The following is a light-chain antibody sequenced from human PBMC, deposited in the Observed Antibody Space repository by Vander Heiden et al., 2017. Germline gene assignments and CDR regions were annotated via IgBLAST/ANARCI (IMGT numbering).Light chain of an antibody. CDR3: QSCDSSNHVV. V-gene: IGLV6-57*01. J-gene: IGLJ2*01. CDR1: RGSFASNY. Sequence: NFMLTQPHSVSESPGKTVTISCTRSRGSFASNYVQWYQQRPGSSPTTVINENNQRPSGVPDRFSGSIDSSSNSASLTISGLKTEDEADYYCQSCDSSNHVVFGGGTKLTVL. CDR2: ENN.